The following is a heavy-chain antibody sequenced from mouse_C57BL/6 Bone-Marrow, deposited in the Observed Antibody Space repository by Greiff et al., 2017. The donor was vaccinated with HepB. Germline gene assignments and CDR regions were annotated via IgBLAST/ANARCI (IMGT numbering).Heavy chain of an antibody. D-gene: IGHD2-12*01. CDR3: ARDQDYRDWYFDV. V-gene: IGHV3-6*01. CDR2: ISYDGSN. J-gene: IGHJ1*03. CDR1: GYSITSGYY. Sequence: EVQLQESGPGLVKPSQSLSLTCSVTGYSITSGYYWNWIRQFPGNKLEWMGYISYDGSNNYNPSLKNRISITRDTSKNQFFLKLNSVTTEDTATYYCARDQDYRDWYFDVWGTGTTVTVSS.